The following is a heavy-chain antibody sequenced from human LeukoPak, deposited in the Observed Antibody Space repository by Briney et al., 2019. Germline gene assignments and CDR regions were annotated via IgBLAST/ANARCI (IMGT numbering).Heavy chain of an antibody. CDR3: ARVGGVTMIVVLIGDGFDI. CDR2: MYYSGST. V-gene: IGHV4-39*07. J-gene: IGHJ3*02. D-gene: IGHD3-22*01. Sequence: RSSETLSLTCTVSGGSISSSSHYWGWIRQPPGKGLEWIGSMYYSGSTYYNPSLKSRVTISVDTSKNQFSLKLSSVTAADTAVYYCARVGGVTMIVVLIGDGFDIWGQGTMVTVSS. CDR1: GGSISSSSHY.